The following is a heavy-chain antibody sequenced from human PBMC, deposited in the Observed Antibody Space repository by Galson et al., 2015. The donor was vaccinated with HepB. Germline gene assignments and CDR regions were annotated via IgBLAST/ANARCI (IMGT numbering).Heavy chain of an antibody. D-gene: IGHD3-16*01. Sequence: SLRLAGAASGFTFRTYSMNWVRQAPGKGLEWGSYISSAGDTIFYADSEKGRFTISRDNAKNSLYLQMNSLTAEDTAVYYCTRDPLQFGTNFDFWGQGTLVTVSS. V-gene: IGHV3-48*01. CDR3: TRDPLQFGTNFDF. CDR1: GFTFRTYS. CDR2: ISSAGDTI. J-gene: IGHJ4*02.